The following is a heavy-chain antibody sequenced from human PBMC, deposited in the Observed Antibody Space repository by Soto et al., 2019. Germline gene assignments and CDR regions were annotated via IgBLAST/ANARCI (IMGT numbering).Heavy chain of an antibody. V-gene: IGHV3-48*01. Sequence: PGGSLRLSCAASGFTFSSYKMNWVRQAPGKGLEWLSFISSSGDTTYYADSVKGRFTISRDNSKNTLYLQMNSLRAEDTAVYYCASSPQYSSGGSCYLDAFDIWGQGTMVTVSS. CDR3: ASSPQYSSGGSCYLDAFDI. CDR2: ISSSGDTT. J-gene: IGHJ3*02. D-gene: IGHD2-15*01. CDR1: GFTFSSYK.